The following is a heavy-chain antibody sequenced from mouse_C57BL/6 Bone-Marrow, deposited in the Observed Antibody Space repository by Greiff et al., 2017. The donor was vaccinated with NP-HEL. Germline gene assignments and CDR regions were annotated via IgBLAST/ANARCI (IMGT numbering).Heavy chain of an antibody. CDR2: INPGSGGT. CDR3: ARLGPEYYFDY. J-gene: IGHJ2*01. V-gene: IGHV1-54*01. CDR1: GYAFTNYL. Sequence: VQLQQSGAELVRPGTSVKVSCKASGYAFTNYLIEWVKQRPGQGLEWIGVINPGSGGTNYNEKFKGKATLTADKSSSTAYMQLSSLTSEDSAVYFCARLGPEYYFDYWGQGTTLTVSS. D-gene: IGHD4-1*01.